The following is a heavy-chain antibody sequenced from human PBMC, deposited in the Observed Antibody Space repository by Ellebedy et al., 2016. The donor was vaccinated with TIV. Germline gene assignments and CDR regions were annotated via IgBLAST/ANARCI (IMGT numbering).Heavy chain of an antibody. J-gene: IGHJ4*02. CDR2: IKQDGSEK. CDR1: GFTFSSYW. CDR3: ARARLGELSLPDY. D-gene: IGHD3-16*02. Sequence: GESLKISCAASGFTFSSYWMSWVRQAPGKGLEWVANIKQDGSEKYYVDSVKGRFTISRDNAKNSLYLQMNSLRAEDTAVYYCARARLGELSLPDYWGQGTLVTVSS. V-gene: IGHV3-7*02.